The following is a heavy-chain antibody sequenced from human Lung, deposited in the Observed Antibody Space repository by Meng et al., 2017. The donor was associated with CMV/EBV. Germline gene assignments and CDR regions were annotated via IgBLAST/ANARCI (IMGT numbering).Heavy chain of an antibody. D-gene: IGHD6-13*01. V-gene: IGHV1-2*04. Sequence: QVQLVQSGAEVKKPGASMKVSCKASGYTFTGYYMRWVRQSPGQGLEWMGWINPNSGGTNYAQKFQGWATMTRDTSISTAYMELSRLRSDDTAVYYCARDWEGSWAVFDYWGQGTLVTVSS. CDR1: GYTFTGYY. CDR3: ARDWEGSWAVFDY. J-gene: IGHJ4*02. CDR2: INPNSGGT.